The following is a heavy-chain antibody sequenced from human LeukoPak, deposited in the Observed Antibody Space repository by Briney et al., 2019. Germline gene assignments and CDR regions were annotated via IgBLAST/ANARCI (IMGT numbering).Heavy chain of an antibody. J-gene: IGHJ4*02. CDR2: ISGGGDIT. V-gene: IGHV3-23*01. D-gene: IGHD2-21*02. CDR3: VREDTPATANY. Sequence: GGSLRLSCAASGFNFANHAMSWVHQTAGKGLEWVSAISGGGDITYYADSVKGRFTISRDNSKDTLFLQMHSLRPGDTAVYYCVREDTPATANYWGQGTLVTISS. CDR1: GFNFANHA.